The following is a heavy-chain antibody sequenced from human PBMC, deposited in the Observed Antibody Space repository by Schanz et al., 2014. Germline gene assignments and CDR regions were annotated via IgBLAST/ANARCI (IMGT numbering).Heavy chain of an antibody. CDR1: GFTFSTYW. CDR3: AKVAPAATYLDS. CDR2: ISDSGDST. V-gene: IGHV3-48*04. D-gene: IGHD2-2*01. J-gene: IGHJ4*02. Sequence: EVQLLESGGGLVQPGGSLRLSCAASGFTFSTYWMHWVRQAPGKGLEWVSDISDSGDSTHYADSVKGRFTISRDNAKNSLFLQMNSLSAEDTAVYYCAKVAPAATYLDSWGLGTLVTVSS.